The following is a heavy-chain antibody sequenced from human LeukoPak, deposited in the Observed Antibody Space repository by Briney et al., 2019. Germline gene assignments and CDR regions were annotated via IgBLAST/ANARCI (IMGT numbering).Heavy chain of an antibody. Sequence: GGSLRLPCAASGFTFSSYWMHWVRQAPGKGLEWVAFIRYDGSNKYYADSVKGRFTISRDNSKNTLYLQTNSLRAEDTAVYYCAKDKQWFGEPRTPIPYYYYYMDVWGKGTTATISS. J-gene: IGHJ6*03. CDR3: AKDKQWFGEPRTPIPYYYYYMDV. CDR1: GFTFSSYW. D-gene: IGHD3-10*01. CDR2: IRYDGSNK. V-gene: IGHV3-30*02.